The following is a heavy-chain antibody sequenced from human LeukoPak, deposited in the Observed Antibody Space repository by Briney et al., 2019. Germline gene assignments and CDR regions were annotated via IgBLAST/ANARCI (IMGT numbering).Heavy chain of an antibody. CDR1: GGSFSVYY. Sequence: SETLSLTCAVYGGSFSVYYWSWIRPPPRGGREWVGEINHRGSTKYKPSLKSRVTISVDTSKNQLYLKLSSVTAADMAVYYCARVRKYYDTGYNHWGQGTLVTGSS. CDR2: INHRGST. V-gene: IGHV4-34*01. CDR3: ARVRKYYDTGYNH. D-gene: IGHD3-22*01. J-gene: IGHJ5*02.